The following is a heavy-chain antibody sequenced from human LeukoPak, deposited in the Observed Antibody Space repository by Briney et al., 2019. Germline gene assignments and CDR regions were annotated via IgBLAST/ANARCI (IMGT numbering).Heavy chain of an antibody. J-gene: IGHJ5*02. CDR1: GYTFTNYA. Sequence: ASVKVSCKASGYTFTNYAMHWVRQAPGQRLEWMGWISPDNGNIKYSQMFQGRVTITRDTSASTAYMELSSLRSEDTAVHYCTIRGVTACLDPWGQGTLVTVSS. CDR2: ISPDNGNI. V-gene: IGHV1-3*01. CDR3: TIRGVTACLDP. D-gene: IGHD3-10*01.